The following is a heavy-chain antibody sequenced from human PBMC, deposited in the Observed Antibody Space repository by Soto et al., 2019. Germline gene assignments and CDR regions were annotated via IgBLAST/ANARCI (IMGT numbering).Heavy chain of an antibody. CDR3: ARERTSKGGMDI. CDR1: GFTFSSDW. CDR2: IISGGTRV. Sequence: EVQLVESGGGLVQPGGSLRLSCAASGFTFSSDWMNWVRQSPGKGLEWVSRIISGGTRVSYADSVKGRFIITRDNGKNTLYLEMHSLTADDTAVYYCARERTSKGGMDIWGQGTTVTVSS. J-gene: IGHJ6*02. V-gene: IGHV3-74*01.